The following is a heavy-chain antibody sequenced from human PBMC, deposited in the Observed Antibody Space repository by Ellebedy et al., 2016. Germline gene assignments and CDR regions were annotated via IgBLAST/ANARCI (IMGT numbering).Heavy chain of an antibody. Sequence: ASVKVSXXASGYTFTGYYMHWVRQAPGQGLEWMGWISAYNGNTNYAQKLQGRVTMTTDTSTSTAYMELRSLRSDDTAVYYCATDRTAAAGIRDYYYGMDVWGQGTTVTVSS. CDR2: ISAYNGNT. D-gene: IGHD6-13*01. CDR3: ATDRTAAAGIRDYYYGMDV. J-gene: IGHJ6*02. V-gene: IGHV1-18*04. CDR1: GYTFTGYY.